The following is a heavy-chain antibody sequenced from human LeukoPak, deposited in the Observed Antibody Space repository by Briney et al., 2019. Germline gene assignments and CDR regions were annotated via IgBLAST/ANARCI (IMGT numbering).Heavy chain of an antibody. CDR1: GGSISSGDYY. CDR2: IYYSGST. Sequence: SETLSLTCTVSGGSISSGDYYWSWIRQPPGKGLEWIGYIYYSGSTYYNPSLKSRVTISVDTPKNQFSLKLSSVTAADTAVYYCARDYYGSGTPWQYWGQGTLVTVSS. J-gene: IGHJ4*02. V-gene: IGHV4-30-4*02. D-gene: IGHD3-10*01. CDR3: ARDYYGSGTPWQY.